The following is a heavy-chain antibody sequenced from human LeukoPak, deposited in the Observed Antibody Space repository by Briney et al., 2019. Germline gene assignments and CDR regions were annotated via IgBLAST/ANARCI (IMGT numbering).Heavy chain of an antibody. V-gene: IGHV3-23*01. CDR1: GFTFSNFA. J-gene: IGHJ1*01. Sequence: GGSLRLSCVASGFTFSNFAMVWVSQAPGKGLEWVSAITAGSSTKKYADSVKDRFTISRDNSKDTLYLQRTSLRDEDTAVYYCGRDPNGDYIGAFDFQRWGRGTLVTVSS. CDR3: GRDPNGDYIGAFDFQR. D-gene: IGHD4-17*01. CDR2: ITAGSSTK.